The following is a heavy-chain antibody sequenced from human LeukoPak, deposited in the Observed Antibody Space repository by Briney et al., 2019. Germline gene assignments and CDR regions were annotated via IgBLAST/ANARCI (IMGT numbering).Heavy chain of an antibody. V-gene: IGHV3-73*01. CDR2: IRSKANSYAT. J-gene: IGHJ5*02. CDR3: TKATVVTGTNWFDP. CDR1: GFTFSSYD. D-gene: IGHD4-23*01. Sequence: GGSLRLSCAASGFTFSSYDMHWVRQASGKGLEWVGRIRSKANSYATAYAASVKGRFTISRDDSKNTAYLQMNSLKTEDTAVYYCTKATVVTGTNWFDPWGQGTLVTVSS.